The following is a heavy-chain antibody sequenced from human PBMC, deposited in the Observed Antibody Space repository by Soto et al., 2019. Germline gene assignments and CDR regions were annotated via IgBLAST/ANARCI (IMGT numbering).Heavy chain of an antibody. CDR1: GYTFTSYG. CDR3: ARRDYGDWNIDY. CDR2: LSAYNGNT. V-gene: IGHV1-18*01. J-gene: IGHJ4*02. Sequence: QVQLVQSGAEVKKPGASVKVSCKASGYTFTSYGISWVIQAPGQGLEWMGWLSAYNGNTNYAQKLQGRVTMTTDTATSTGYMVLRSLRSDDPDVYYTARRDYGDWNIDYLGQGTLVTVSS. D-gene: IGHD4-17*01.